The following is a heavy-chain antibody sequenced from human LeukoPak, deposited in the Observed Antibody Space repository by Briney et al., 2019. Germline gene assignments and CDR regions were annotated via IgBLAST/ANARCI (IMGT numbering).Heavy chain of an antibody. CDR2: ISYDGSNQ. CDR1: GFTFSSYA. V-gene: IGHV3-30*04. CDR3: ARASTTLIRYNWFDP. J-gene: IGHJ5*02. D-gene: IGHD4-23*01. Sequence: GGSLRLSCAASGFTFSSYAMHWVRQAPGKGLEWVAVISYDGSNQYYADSVKGRFTISRDKSKNTMYLQVNSLRAEDTAVYYCARASTTLIRYNWFDPWGQGTLVTVSS.